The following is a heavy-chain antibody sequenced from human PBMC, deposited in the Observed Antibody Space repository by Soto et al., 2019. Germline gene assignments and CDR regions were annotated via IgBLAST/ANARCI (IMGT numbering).Heavy chain of an antibody. Sequence: PSEPLCLIVNFSGVTISLSGHPWSWIRPTPGQGLEWIGYIYYSGTTYSNPSLTSRVTISVDTSKTQFSPKLSSVTAAATAVFFFSRVTLRGYNCVYPWRQGTLVTGS. CDR1: GVTISLSGHP. V-gene: IGHV4-31*03. J-gene: IGHJ5*02. CDR2: IYYSGTT. CDR3: SRVTLRGYNCVYP. D-gene: IGHD1-1*01.